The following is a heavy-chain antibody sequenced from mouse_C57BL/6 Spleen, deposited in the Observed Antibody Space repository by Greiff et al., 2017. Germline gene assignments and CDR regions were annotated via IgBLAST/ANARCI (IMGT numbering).Heavy chain of an antibody. CDR1: GYTFTSYG. J-gene: IGHJ3*01. Sequence: QVQLQQSGAELARPGASVKLSCKASGYTFTSYGISWVKRRTGQGLEWIGEIYPRSGNTYYNEKFKGKATLTADKSSSTAYMELRSLTSEDSAVYFCAREDYDTWFAYWGQGTLVTVSA. V-gene: IGHV1-81*01. CDR3: AREDYDTWFAY. D-gene: IGHD2-4*01. CDR2: IYPRSGNT.